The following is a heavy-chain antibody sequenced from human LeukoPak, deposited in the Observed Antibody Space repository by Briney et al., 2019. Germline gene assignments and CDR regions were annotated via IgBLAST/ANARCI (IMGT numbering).Heavy chain of an antibody. CDR3: ATSSSSWYYFDY. Sequence: ASVKVSCKASGYTFTSCGISWVRQAPGQGLEWMGWISAYNGNTNYAQKLQGRVTMTTDTSTSTAYMEMRSLRSDDTAVYYCATSSSSWYYFDYWGQGTLVTVSS. V-gene: IGHV1-18*04. D-gene: IGHD6-13*01. CDR2: ISAYNGNT. CDR1: GYTFTSCG. J-gene: IGHJ4*02.